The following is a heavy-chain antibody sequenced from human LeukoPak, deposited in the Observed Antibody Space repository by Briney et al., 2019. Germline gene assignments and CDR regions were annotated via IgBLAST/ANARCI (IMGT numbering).Heavy chain of an antibody. V-gene: IGHV4-61*01. CDR3: ARALMDYDILAGYYMVTWFDP. D-gene: IGHD3-9*01. CDR1: GGSVSSGSYY. J-gene: IGHJ5*02. Sequence: SETLSLTCTVSGGSVSSGSYYWSWIRQPPGKGLEWIGYIYYSGSTNYNPSLKSRVPISVDTSKNQFSLKLSSVTAADTAVYYCARALMDYDILAGYYMVTWFDPWGQGTLVTVSS. CDR2: IYYSGST.